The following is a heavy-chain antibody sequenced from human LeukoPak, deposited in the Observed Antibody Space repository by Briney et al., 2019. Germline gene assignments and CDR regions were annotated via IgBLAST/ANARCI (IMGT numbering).Heavy chain of an antibody. CDR3: ARDLCSGVSCYRPYGLDV. D-gene: IGHD2-15*01. CDR2: IYSGGST. V-gene: IGHV3-53*01. Sequence: GGSLRLSCVDSGFTFSSYWMSWVRQAPGKGLEWVSVIYSGGSTYYADSVKGRFTISRDSSKNTLYLQMNSLRVDDTAVYFCARDLCSGVSCYRPYGLDVWGQGTTVTVSS. J-gene: IGHJ6*02. CDR1: GFTFSSYW.